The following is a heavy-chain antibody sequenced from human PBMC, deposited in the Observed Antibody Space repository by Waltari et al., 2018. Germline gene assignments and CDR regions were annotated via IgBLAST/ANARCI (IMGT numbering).Heavy chain of an antibody. CDR1: GYSISSGYY. J-gene: IGHJ3*02. CDR2: IYHSGST. V-gene: IGHV4-38-2*01. Sequence: QVLLQESGPGLVKPSETLSLTCAVSGYSISSGYYWGWIRQPPGKGLEWIGSIYHSGSTYYNPSLKSRVTISVDTSKNQFSLKLSSVTAADTAVYYCARHPLTDAFDIWGQGTMVTVSS. CDR3: ARHPLTDAFDI.